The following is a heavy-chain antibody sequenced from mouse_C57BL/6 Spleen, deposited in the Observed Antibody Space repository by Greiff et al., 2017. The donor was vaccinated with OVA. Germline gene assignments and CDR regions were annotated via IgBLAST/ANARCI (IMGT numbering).Heavy chain of an antibody. CDR1: GFTFSSYA. V-gene: IGHV5-4*01. Sequence: EVHLVESGGGLVKPGGSLKLSCAASGFTFSSYAMSWVRQTPEKRLEWVATISDGGSYTYYPDNVKGRFTISRDNAKNNLYLQMSHLKSEDTAMYYCARDRPGYFDYWGQGTTLTVSS. CDR3: ARDRPGYFDY. CDR2: ISDGGSYT. J-gene: IGHJ2*01.